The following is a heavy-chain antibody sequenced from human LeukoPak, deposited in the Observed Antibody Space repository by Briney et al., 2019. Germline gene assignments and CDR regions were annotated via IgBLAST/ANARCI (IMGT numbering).Heavy chain of an antibody. D-gene: IGHD4-11*01. CDR2: ISSSSSYI. CDR1: GFTFSIYS. Sequence: SGGSLRLSCAASGFTFSIYSMNWVRQAPGKGLEWVSSISSSSSYINYADSVKGRFTISRDNAKNSLYLQMNSLRAEDTAVYYCTREDHSNYNYWGQGTLVTVSS. V-gene: IGHV3-21*01. CDR3: TREDHSNYNY. J-gene: IGHJ4*02.